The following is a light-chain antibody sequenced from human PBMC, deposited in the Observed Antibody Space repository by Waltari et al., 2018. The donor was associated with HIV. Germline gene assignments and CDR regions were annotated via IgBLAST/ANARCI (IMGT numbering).Light chain of an antibody. CDR1: QSVASNY. Sequence: EIVLTQSPGTLSLSPGERATLSCRASQSVASNYIAWYQQRPGQAPRFLIYGASSRATGIPDRFTGSESGADFTLTISRLEPEDFGMYYCQHYGSSPPPTFGQGTRLEIK. V-gene: IGKV3-20*01. CDR2: GAS. CDR3: QHYGSSPPPT. J-gene: IGKJ5*01.